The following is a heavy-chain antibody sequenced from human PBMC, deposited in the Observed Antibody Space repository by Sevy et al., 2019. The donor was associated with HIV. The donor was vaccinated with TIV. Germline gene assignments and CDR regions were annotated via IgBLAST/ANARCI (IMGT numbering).Heavy chain of an antibody. J-gene: IGHJ6*03. CDR2: IRNRPNSYTT. V-gene: IGHV3-72*01. D-gene: IGHD2-15*01. Sequence: GGSLRLSCAASGFTFSDHYVDWVRQAPGKGLEWVGRIRNRPNSYTTEYAASVKGRLTISRVESRNSVYLQMNSLKTQDSAVYYCVRGPNCGVGGCQQISPYCLDVWGKGATVTVSS. CDR1: GFTFSDHY. CDR3: VRGPNCGVGGCQQISPYCLDV.